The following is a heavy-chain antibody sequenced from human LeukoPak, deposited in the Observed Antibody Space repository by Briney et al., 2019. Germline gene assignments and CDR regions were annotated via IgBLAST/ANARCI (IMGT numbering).Heavy chain of an antibody. Sequence: GGSLRLSCAASGFTFSSYGMYWVRQAPGKGLEWVAFIRYDGSNKYYADSVKGRFTISRDNSKNTLYLQMNSLRAEDTAVYYCAKDLDPMIVVVITPGHPDYWGQGTLVTVSS. CDR2: IRYDGSNK. CDR1: GFTFSSYG. V-gene: IGHV3-30*02. CDR3: AKDLDPMIVVVITPGHPDY. J-gene: IGHJ4*02. D-gene: IGHD3-22*01.